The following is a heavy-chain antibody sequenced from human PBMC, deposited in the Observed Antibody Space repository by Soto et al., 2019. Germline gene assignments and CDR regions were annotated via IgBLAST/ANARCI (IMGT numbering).Heavy chain of an antibody. CDR1: GYTFTSYG. V-gene: IGHV1-18*01. CDR2: ISAYNGNT. D-gene: IGHD3-10*01. CDR3: ARDNGEYGSGSYYNVGDFDC. Sequence: QVQLVQSGAEVKKPGASVKVSCKASGYTFTSYGISWVRQAPGQGLEWMGWISAYNGNTNYAQKLQGRVTMTTDTSTSTAYMELRRLRSDDTAVYYCARDNGEYGSGSYYNVGDFDCWGQGTLVTVSS. J-gene: IGHJ4*02.